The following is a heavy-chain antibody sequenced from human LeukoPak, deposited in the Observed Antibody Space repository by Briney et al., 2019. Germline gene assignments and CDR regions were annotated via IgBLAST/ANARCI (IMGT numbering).Heavy chain of an antibody. CDR3: ARDRDYYGSGSYWGAFDY. Sequence: GGSLRLSCAASGFTFSSYWMSWVRQAPGKGLDWVANIKQNGSEKYYVDSVKGRFTISRDNAKNSLYLQMNSLRAEDTAVYYCARDRDYYGSGSYWGAFDYWGQGTLVTVSS. CDR1: GFTFSSYW. J-gene: IGHJ4*02. CDR2: IKQNGSEK. V-gene: IGHV3-7*01. D-gene: IGHD3-10*01.